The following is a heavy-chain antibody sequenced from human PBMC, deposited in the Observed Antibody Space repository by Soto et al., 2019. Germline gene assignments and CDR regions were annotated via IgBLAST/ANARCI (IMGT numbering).Heavy chain of an antibody. CDR2: ISYSGST. J-gene: IGHJ6*02. D-gene: IGHD3-3*01. V-gene: IGHV4-59*01. Sequence: PSETLSLTCTVSGGSISGDSWSWIRQSPGKGLEWIGYISYSGSTNYNPSLKSRVTISVDTSKNQFSLKLSSVTAADTAVYYCARDSGRKYYDFWSGYDYGMDVWGQGTTVTV. CDR3: ARDSGRKYYDFWSGYDYGMDV. CDR1: GGSISGDS.